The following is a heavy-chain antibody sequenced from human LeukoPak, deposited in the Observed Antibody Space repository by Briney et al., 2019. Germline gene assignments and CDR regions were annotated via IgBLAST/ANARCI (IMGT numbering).Heavy chain of an antibody. D-gene: IGHD3-22*01. CDR3: ARDQGAYDSSGYYYVY. Sequence: PGGSLRLSCAASGFTFSSYTMNWVRQAPGKGLEWVSSVGSSTSYIYYADSVKGRFTISRDNAENSLYLQMNSLRAEDTAVYYCARDQGAYDSSGYYYVYWGQGTLVTVSS. CDR2: VGSSTSYI. J-gene: IGHJ4*02. V-gene: IGHV3-21*01. CDR1: GFTFSSYT.